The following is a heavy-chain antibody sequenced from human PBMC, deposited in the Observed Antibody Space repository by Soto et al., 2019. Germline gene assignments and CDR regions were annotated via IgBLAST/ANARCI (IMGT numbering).Heavy chain of an antibody. CDR3: ARESLEHSSSGGLDV. Sequence: QVQLQESGPGLVKPSETLSLTCTVSGGSVSSGSYYWNWIRQPPGKGLEWIGYVYYTGSTNYNPSLKSRVTMSVDTSKNQFSLKMRSVTAADTAVYYCARESLEHSSSGGLDVWGQGTTVTVSS. CDR1: GGSVSSGSYY. J-gene: IGHJ6*02. V-gene: IGHV4-61*01. CDR2: VYYTGST. D-gene: IGHD1-1*01.